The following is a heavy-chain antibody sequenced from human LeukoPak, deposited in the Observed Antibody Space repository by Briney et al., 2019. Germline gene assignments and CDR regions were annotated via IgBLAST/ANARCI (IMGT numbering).Heavy chain of an antibody. CDR3: ATDRSSGWYPSLDFFDAFDI. V-gene: IGHV3-9*03. Sequence: PGRSLRLSCAVSGFTFDDYAMHWVRQVPGKGLEWVSGINWNSDSIGYADSVKGRFTISRDNPKNSLYLQMNSLRAEDMALYYCATDRSSGWYPSLDFFDAFDIWGQGTMVTVPS. CDR1: GFTFDDYA. CDR2: INWNSDSI. J-gene: IGHJ3*02. D-gene: IGHD6-19*01.